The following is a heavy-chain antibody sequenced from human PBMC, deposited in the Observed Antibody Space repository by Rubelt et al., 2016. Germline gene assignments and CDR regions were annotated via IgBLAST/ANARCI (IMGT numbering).Heavy chain of an antibody. D-gene: IGHD3-3*01. Sequence: QVQLVQSGAEVKKPGASVKVSCKASGYTFTGYYIHWVRQAPGQGLEWMGRINPSSGGTNYAQKFQGRVTMTRDTSTSTGDMERRSLRSDDTAVYYCARGYEFWSGYRNFDYWGQGTLVIVSS. V-gene: IGHV1-2*06. CDR2: INPSSGGT. CDR3: ARGYEFWSGYRNFDY. J-gene: IGHJ4*02. CDR1: GYTFTGYY.